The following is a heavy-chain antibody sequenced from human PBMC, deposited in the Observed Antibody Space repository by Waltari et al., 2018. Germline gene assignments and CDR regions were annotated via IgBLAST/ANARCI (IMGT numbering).Heavy chain of an antibody. CDR2: ISYDGSNK. CDR1: EFTFSSYA. V-gene: IGHV3-30-3*01. J-gene: IGHJ6*02. D-gene: IGHD2-15*01. CDR3: ARDIVVVVAATIYYYYGMDV. Sequence: VQLLESGGGLVQPGGSLRLSCVASEFTFSSYAMHWVRPAPGKGLEWVAVISYDGSNKYYADSVKGRFTISRDNSKNTLYLQMNSLRAEDTAVYYCARDIVVVVAATIYYYYGMDVWGQGTTVTVSS.